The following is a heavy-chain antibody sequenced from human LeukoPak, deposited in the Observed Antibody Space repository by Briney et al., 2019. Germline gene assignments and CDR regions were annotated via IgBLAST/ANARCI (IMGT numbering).Heavy chain of an antibody. J-gene: IGHJ4*02. CDR1: GLTFSSYE. CDR2: ISSSGSTI. D-gene: IGHD2-15*01. V-gene: IGHV3-48*03. CDR3: ARDSVATPFDY. Sequence: GGSLRVSCAAAGLTFSSYEMNWVRQAPGMGPAWVSYISSSGSTIYYADSVKGRFTISRDNAKNSLYLQMNSLRAEDTAVYYCARDSVATPFDYWGQGTLVTVSS.